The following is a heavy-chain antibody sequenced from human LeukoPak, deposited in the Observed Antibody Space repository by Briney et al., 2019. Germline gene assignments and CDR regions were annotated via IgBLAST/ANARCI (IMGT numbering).Heavy chain of an antibody. D-gene: IGHD3-10*01. Sequence: GGSLRLSCAASGFTFSSYWMHWVRQAPGNGLVWVSRINSDGSSTSYADSVKGRFTISRDNAKNTLYLQMNSLRAEDTAVYYCAVFYGSGSYYNDAFDIWGQGTMVTVSS. V-gene: IGHV3-74*01. CDR1: GFTFSSYW. J-gene: IGHJ3*02. CDR3: AVFYGSGSYYNDAFDI. CDR2: INSDGSST.